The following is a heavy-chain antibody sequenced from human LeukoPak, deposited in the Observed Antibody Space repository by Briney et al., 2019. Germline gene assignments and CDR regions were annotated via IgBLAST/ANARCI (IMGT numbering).Heavy chain of an antibody. V-gene: IGHV1-18*01. D-gene: IGHD6-6*01. J-gene: IGHJ4*02. CDR1: GYTFTSYG. CDR3: ARGRIAARLTLGGYYFDY. Sequence: ASVKVSCKASGYTFTSYGISWVRQAPGQGLEWMGWISAYNGNTNYAQKLQGRVTMTTDTSTSTAYMELRSLRSDDTAVYYCARGRIAARLTLGGYYFDYWGQGTLVTVSS. CDR2: ISAYNGNT.